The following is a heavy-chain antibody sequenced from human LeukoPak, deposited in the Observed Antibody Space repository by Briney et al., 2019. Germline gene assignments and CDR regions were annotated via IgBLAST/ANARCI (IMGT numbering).Heavy chain of an antibody. D-gene: IGHD6-13*01. Sequence: GGSLRLSCAASGFTFNDHTMNWVRQAPGKGLEWVSSISTHGSYIYYAASVKGRFTISRDNARNSLYLQMNSLRADDTSVYFCARAGIAAAEFDFWGQGTLVTVSS. CDR1: GFTFNDHT. V-gene: IGHV3-21*01. J-gene: IGHJ4*02. CDR3: ARAGIAAAEFDF. CDR2: ISTHGSYI.